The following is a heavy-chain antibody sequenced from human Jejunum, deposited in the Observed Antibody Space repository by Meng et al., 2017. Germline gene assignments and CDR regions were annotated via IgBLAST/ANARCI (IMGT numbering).Heavy chain of an antibody. CDR1: GGSINGSTYY. CDR2: IYYPSIT. V-gene: IGHV4-39*01. CDR3: ASRFSSSPGWFDP. D-gene: IGHD6-6*01. J-gene: IGHJ5*02. Sequence: QMQLQESGPGLVKPSETLSLMCTGSGGSINGSTYYWGWIRQPPGKALELVGFIYYPSITYYNPSLKSRVTISADTSKNQFSLRLTSVTAADTAIYYCASRFSSSPGWFDPWGQGTLVTVSS.